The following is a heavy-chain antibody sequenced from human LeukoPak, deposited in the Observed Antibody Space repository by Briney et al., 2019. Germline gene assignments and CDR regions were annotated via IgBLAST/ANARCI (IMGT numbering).Heavy chain of an antibody. D-gene: IGHD5-12*01. V-gene: IGHV3-30-3*02. Sequence: GGSLRLSCAASGFTFSSYAMHWVRQAPGKGLEWVAVISYDGSNKYYADSVKGRFTNSRDNSKNTLYLQMNSLRAGDTAVYYCAKNSGYEFSRVDYWGQGTLVTVSS. J-gene: IGHJ4*02. CDR2: ISYDGSNK. CDR1: GFTFSSYA. CDR3: AKNSGYEFSRVDY.